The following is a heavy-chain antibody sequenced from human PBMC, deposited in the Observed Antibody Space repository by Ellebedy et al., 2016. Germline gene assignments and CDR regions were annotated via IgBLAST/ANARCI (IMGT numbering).Heavy chain of an antibody. CDR1: GFTFSNYG. CDR2: ISYDGSYK. V-gene: IGHV3-30*03. Sequence: GGSLRLXXAASGFTFSNYGMHWVRQAPGKGLEWVAFISYDGSYKFYADSVKGRFSISRDNSKTTLYLQMNSLRAEDTAVYYCARDRDESSPGDDFDVWGQGTMVTVSS. J-gene: IGHJ3*01. CDR3: ARDRDESSPGDDFDV.